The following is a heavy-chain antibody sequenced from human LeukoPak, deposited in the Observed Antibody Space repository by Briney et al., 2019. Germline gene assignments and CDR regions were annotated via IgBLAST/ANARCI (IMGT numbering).Heavy chain of an antibody. CDR2: TYYRSKWYN. D-gene: IGHD3-10*01. CDR3: ARARNTMVRGLYAFDI. V-gene: IGHV6-1*01. J-gene: IGHJ3*02. CDR1: GDSVSSNSAA. Sequence: HSQTLSLTCAISGDSVSSNSAAWNWIRQSPSRGLEWLGRTYYRSKWYNDYAVSVKSRITINPDTSKNQFSLQLNSVTPEDTAVYYCARARNTMVRGLYAFDIWGQGTMVTVSS.